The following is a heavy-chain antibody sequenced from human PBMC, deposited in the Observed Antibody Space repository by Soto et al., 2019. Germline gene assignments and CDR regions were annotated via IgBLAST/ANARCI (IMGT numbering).Heavy chain of an antibody. V-gene: IGHV3-30*18. J-gene: IGHJ3*02. CDR1: GFTFSSYG. CDR3: AKVLTSSGSYYNWRVTADDAFDI. Sequence: GGSLRLSCAASGFTFSSYGMHWVRQAPGKGLEWVAVISYDGSNKYYADSVKGRFTISRDNSKNMLYLQMNSLRAEDTAVYYCAKVLTSSGSYYNWRVTADDAFDIWGQGTMVTVSS. D-gene: IGHD3-10*01. CDR2: ISYDGSNK.